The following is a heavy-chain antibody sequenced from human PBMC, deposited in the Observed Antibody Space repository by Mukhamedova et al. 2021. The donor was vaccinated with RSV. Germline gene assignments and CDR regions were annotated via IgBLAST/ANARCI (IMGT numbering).Heavy chain of an antibody. CDR3: ARIYDSSGYYPSVAFDI. Sequence: VSYIGNSNTTIYYADSVKGRFTISRDNAKNSLYLQMNSLRAEDTAVYYCARIYDSSGYYPSVAFDIWDQGTMVTVSS. J-gene: IGHJ3*02. CDR2: IGNSNTTI. V-gene: IGHV3-48*04. D-gene: IGHD3-22*01.